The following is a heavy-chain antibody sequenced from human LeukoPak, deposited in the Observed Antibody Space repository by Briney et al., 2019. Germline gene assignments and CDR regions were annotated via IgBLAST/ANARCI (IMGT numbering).Heavy chain of an antibody. CDR3: ARDLMTTPTWDFDY. CDR1: GYTFSGYY. V-gene: IGHV1-2*02. J-gene: IGHJ4*02. D-gene: IGHD3-16*01. Sequence: AAVKVSCKGSGYTFSGYYMHWVRQAPGQGLEWMGWINPNSGTTNNAQKFQGRVTVTRDTSTSTAYMELSRQESDDTAVYYYARDLMTTPTWDFDYWGQGTLVTVAS. CDR2: INPNSGTT.